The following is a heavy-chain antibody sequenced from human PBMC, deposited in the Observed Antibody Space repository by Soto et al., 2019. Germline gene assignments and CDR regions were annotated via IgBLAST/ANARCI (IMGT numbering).Heavy chain of an antibody. Sequence: GGSMRLCYAAFGVTFSGYSMNWVPQAPGKGLEWVSSISRSSSYIYYAAPVTGRFTIARDNAKNSLYLQMNSLRAEDTAAYYCASVAGTEAFDIWGQGRMVTVSS. J-gene: IGHJ3*02. CDR1: GVTFSGYS. V-gene: IGHV3-21*01. CDR2: ISRSSSYI. CDR3: ASVAGTEAFDI. D-gene: IGHD6-19*01.